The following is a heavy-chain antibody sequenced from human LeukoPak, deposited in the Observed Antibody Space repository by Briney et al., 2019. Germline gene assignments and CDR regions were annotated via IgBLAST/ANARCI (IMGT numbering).Heavy chain of an antibody. CDR2: ISNAGGTT. V-gene: IGHV3-23*01. D-gene: IGHD2-2*01. Sequence: GGSLGLSCAASGFPFRSYAMHWVRQAPGKGLEWVSAISNAGGTTYYADSVKGRFTISRDNAKNSLYLQMNSLRAEDTAVYYCARDFIVVVPAANYFDYWGQGTLVTVSS. CDR1: GFPFRSYA. CDR3: ARDFIVVVPAANYFDY. J-gene: IGHJ4*02.